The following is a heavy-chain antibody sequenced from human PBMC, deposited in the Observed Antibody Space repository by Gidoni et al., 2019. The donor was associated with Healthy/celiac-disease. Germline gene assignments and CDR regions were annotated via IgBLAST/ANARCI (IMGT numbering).Heavy chain of an antibody. D-gene: IGHD1-1*01. J-gene: IGHJ6*03. CDR3: ARTRTGGDYYYYYMDI. CDR1: GGTFSSYA. V-gene: IGHV1-69*01. CDR2: IIPIFGTA. Sequence: QVQLVQSGAEVKKPGSSVKVSCKASGGTFSSYAISWVRQAPGQGLEWMGGIIPIFGTANYAQKFQGRGTITADESTSTAYMELSSLRSEDTAVYYCARTRTGGDYYYYYMDIWGKGTTVTVSS.